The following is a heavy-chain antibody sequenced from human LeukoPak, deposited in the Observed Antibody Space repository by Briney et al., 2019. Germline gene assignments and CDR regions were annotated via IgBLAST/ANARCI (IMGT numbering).Heavy chain of an antibody. Sequence: ASETLSLTCTVSGGSISSTSYYWAWIRQPPGRGLEWIGSIDYSGTTYYNPSLKSRVTISVDTSKNQFSLKLSSVTASDTAKYFCARRGQAAGSKGAFDYWGQGILVTVSS. CDR3: ARRGQAAGSKGAFDY. V-gene: IGHV4-39*01. D-gene: IGHD6-13*01. J-gene: IGHJ4*02. CDR1: GGSISSTSYY. CDR2: IDYSGTT.